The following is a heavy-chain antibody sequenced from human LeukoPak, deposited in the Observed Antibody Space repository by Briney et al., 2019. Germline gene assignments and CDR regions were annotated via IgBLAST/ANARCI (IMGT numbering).Heavy chain of an antibody. CDR3: ARMTEWYSSGWYFWFDP. CDR2: IYYSGST. J-gene: IGHJ5*02. Sequence: SETLSLTCAVSGGSINSFYWGWIRQPPGKGLEWIGYIYYSGSTNYNPSLKSRVTISVDTSKNQFSLKLSSVTAADTAVYYCARMTEWYSSGWYFWFDPWGQGTLVTVSS. D-gene: IGHD6-19*01. V-gene: IGHV4-59*01. CDR1: GGSINSFY.